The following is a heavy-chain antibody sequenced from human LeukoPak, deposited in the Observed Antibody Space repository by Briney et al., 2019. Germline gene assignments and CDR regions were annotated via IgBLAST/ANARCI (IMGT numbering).Heavy chain of an antibody. J-gene: IGHJ6*03. D-gene: IGHD5-18*01. CDR3: ARDAVDTAMHYMDV. Sequence: GSSVKVSCKASGGTFSSYAISWVRQAPGQGLEWMGGIIPIFGTANYAQKFQGRVTITADESTSTAYMELSSLRSEDTAVYYCARDAVDTAMHYMDVRGKGTTVTVSS. CDR2: IIPIFGTA. CDR1: GGTFSSYA. V-gene: IGHV1-69*01.